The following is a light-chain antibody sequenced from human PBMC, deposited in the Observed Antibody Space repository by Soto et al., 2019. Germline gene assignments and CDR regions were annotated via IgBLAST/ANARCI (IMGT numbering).Light chain of an antibody. J-gene: IGKJ1*01. Sequence: DIQMTQSPSSLSASVGDRVTITCRASQSITSYLNWYQHEPGKAPKLLIYGASTLQSGVPSRFSGSGSGTEFTLTISSLQPDDFATYYCQQYNSYSPWTFGQGTKVDIK. CDR3: QQYNSYSPWT. CDR2: GAS. CDR1: QSITSY. V-gene: IGKV1-5*01.